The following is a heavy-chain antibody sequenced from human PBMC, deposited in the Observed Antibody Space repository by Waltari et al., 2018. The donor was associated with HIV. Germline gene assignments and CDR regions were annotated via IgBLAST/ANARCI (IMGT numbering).Heavy chain of an antibody. CDR2: ISSSSSTI. J-gene: IGHJ6*02. V-gene: IGHV3-48*01. CDR3: ARDNYDSSGEYYYYGMDV. CDR1: GFTFSSYS. D-gene: IGHD3-22*01. Sequence: EVQLVESGGGLVQPGGSLRLSCAASGFTFSSYSMNWVRQAPGKGLEWVSYISSSSSTIYYADSVKGRFTISRDNAKNSLYLQMNSRRAEDTAVYYCARDNYDSSGEYYYYGMDVWGQGTTVTVSS.